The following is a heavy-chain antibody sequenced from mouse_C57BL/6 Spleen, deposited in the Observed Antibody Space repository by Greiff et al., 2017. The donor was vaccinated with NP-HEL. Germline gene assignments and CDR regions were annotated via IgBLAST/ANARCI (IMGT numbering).Heavy chain of an antibody. J-gene: IGHJ2*01. Sequence: VKLKESGPGLVQPSQSLSITCTVSGFSLTSYGVHWVRQSQGKGLEWLGVIWSGGSTDYNAAFIFRLSISKDNSKSQVFFKMNSLQADDTAIYYCARNGNYYFDYWGQGTTLTVSS. D-gene: IGHD2-1*01. CDR3: ARNGNYYFDY. V-gene: IGHV2-2*01. CDR1: GFSLTSYG. CDR2: IWSGGST.